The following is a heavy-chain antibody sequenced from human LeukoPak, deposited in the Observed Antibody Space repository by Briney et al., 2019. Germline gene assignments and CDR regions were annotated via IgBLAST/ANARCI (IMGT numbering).Heavy chain of an antibody. CDR1: GFTVSSNY. V-gene: IGHV3-53*01. CDR2: IYSGGST. Sequence: GGSLRLSCAASGFTVSSNYMSWVRQAPGKGLEWVSVIYSGGSTYYADSVKGRFTISRDNSKNTLYLQMNSLRAEDTAVYYCARAAPSRRELDYFDYWGQGTLVTVSS. D-gene: IGHD1-1*01. J-gene: IGHJ4*02. CDR3: ARAAPSRRELDYFDY.